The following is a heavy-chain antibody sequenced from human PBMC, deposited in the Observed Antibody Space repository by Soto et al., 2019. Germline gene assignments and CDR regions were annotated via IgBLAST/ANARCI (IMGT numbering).Heavy chain of an antibody. D-gene: IGHD2-15*01. J-gene: IGHJ6*03. V-gene: IGHV1-8*01. Sequence: ASVKVSCKASGYTFTSYDINWVRQATGQGLEWMGWMNPNSGNTGYAQKFQGRVTMTRNTSISTAYMELSSLRSEDTAVYYCARGIRDIVVVVAADYCYYMDVWGKGTTVTVSS. CDR1: GYTFTSYD. CDR2: MNPNSGNT. CDR3: ARGIRDIVVVVAADYCYYMDV.